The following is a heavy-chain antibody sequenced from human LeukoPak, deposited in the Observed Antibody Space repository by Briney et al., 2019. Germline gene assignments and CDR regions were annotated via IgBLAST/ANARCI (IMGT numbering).Heavy chain of an antibody. CDR1: GGTFSSYS. CDR2: IIPIFGTA. V-gene: IGHV1-69*13. J-gene: IGHJ4*02. D-gene: IGHD5-24*01. CDR3: ARDSSRDGYNYYFDY. Sequence: SVKVSCKASGGTFSSYSIILVRQAPGQGLEWMGGIIPIFGTANYAQKFQGRVTITADESTSTAYMELSSLRSEDTAVYYCARDSSRDGYNYYFDYWGQGTLVTVSS.